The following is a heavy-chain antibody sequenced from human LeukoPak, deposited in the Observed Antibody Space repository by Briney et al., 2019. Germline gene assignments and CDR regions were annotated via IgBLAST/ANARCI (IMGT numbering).Heavy chain of an antibody. CDR2: IKTGGTST. CDR1: GFTFSAHW. Sequence: GSLTLSCAASGFTFSAHWMHWARQVRGEGRVWVSRIKTGGTSTVYADSVKGRFTISRDNAKNTLYLQMNSLRDKYTAVYYCARGSRTDGYNPLFDYWGQGTLVTVSS. D-gene: IGHD5-24*01. V-gene: IGHV3-74*01. CDR3: ARGSRTDGYNPLFDY. J-gene: IGHJ4*02.